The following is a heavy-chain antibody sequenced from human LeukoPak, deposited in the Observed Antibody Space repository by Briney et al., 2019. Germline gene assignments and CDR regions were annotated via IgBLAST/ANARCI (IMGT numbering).Heavy chain of an antibody. D-gene: IGHD6-19*01. CDR2: IKVDGIEK. J-gene: IGHJ4*02. CDR3: ARDSAGSGWVY. CDR1: GFIFSDYW. V-gene: IGHV3-7*04. Sequence: GGSLGLSCVASGFIFSDYWMSWVRQAPGKGPEWVANIKVDGIEKYCADSVKGRFTISRDNAKNSLYLQMNSLRAEDTAVYYCARDSAGSGWVYWGQGTLVTVSS.